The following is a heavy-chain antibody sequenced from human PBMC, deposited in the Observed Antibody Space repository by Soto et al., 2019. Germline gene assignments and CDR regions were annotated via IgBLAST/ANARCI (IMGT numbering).Heavy chain of an antibody. CDR2: IKIDGSGK. CDR3: ARELELVDGFDN. J-gene: IGHJ4*02. CDR1: GLTFGHYW. Sequence: EVQMLQSGGGMVQPGGSLRLSCVGSGLTFGHYWMSWVRQAPGKGLEWVANIKIDGSGKYYVDSVKGRFAISRDNAKNSVFLQLNSLRTEDTAVYYCARELELVDGFDNWGQGSLVIVSP. D-gene: IGHD2-8*02. V-gene: IGHV3-7*03.